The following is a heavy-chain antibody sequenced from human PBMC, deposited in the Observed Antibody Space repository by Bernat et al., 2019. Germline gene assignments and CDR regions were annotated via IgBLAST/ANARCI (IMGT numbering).Heavy chain of an antibody. Sequence: QVQLVESGGGVVQPGGSLRLSCAAPGFTFSDYGMHWVRQAPGKELEWVAFVRDDGSNKYQADSVKGRFTISRDNSKNTLYLQMNSLRPEDTAVYYCAKDHPYGMDVWEQGTMVTVSS. CDR1: GFTFSDYG. CDR3: AKDHPYGMDV. CDR2: VRDDGSNK. V-gene: IGHV3-30*02. J-gene: IGHJ6*01.